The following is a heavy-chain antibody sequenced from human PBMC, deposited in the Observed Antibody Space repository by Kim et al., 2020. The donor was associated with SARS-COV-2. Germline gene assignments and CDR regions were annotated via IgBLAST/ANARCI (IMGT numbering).Heavy chain of an antibody. CDR2: T. V-gene: IGHV3-15*01. D-gene: IGHD6-19*01. Sequence: TDYAAPVKGRFTISRDDSRNTLYLHMNSLKSEDTGVYYCTSDPRQWLIFDSWGQGTLVTVSS. CDR3: TSDPRQWLIFDS. J-gene: IGHJ4*02.